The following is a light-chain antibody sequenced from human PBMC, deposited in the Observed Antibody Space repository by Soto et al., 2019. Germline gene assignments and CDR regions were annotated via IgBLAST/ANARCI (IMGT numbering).Light chain of an antibody. CDR3: KQYNNWPPWT. CDR2: GAS. CDR1: QSVSSN. Sequence: EIVMTQSPATLSVSPGERATLSCRASQSVSSNLAWYQQKPGQAPRLLIYGASTRATGIPARFSGSGSGTEFILTIISLQSEDFAVYYCKQYNNWPPWTFGQGTKVEIK. V-gene: IGKV3-15*01. J-gene: IGKJ1*01.